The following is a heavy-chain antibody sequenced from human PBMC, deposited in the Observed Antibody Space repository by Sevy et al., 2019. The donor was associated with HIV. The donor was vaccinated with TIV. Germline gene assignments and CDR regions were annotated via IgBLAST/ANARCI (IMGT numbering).Heavy chain of an antibody. CDR1: AFTFSTYG. CDR3: ARDLRPHLLYSDFWSGYSGMDV. Sequence: GGSLSLSCVASAFTFSTYGMHWVRQAPGKGLEWVSVISFDGSHKYYADSVKGRCTVSRDNSKNTLNLQMNSLRAEDTAVYYCARDLRPHLLYSDFWSGYSGMDVWGQGTTVTVSS. V-gene: IGHV3-30*03. CDR2: ISFDGSHK. D-gene: IGHD3-3*01. J-gene: IGHJ6*02.